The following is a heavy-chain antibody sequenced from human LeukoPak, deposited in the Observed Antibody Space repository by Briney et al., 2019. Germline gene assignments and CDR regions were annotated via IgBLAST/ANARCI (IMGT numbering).Heavy chain of an antibody. V-gene: IGHV1-69*13. CDR3: ARGGAGTNYVDY. D-gene: IGHD6-19*01. CDR2: IIPIFGTA. J-gene: IGHJ4*02. Sequence: SVKVSCKASGGTFSSYAISWVRQAPGQGLEWMGGIIPIFGTANYAQKFQGRVTITADESTSTAYMELSSLRSEDTAVYYCARGGAGTNYVDYWGQGTLVTVSS. CDR1: GGTFSSYA.